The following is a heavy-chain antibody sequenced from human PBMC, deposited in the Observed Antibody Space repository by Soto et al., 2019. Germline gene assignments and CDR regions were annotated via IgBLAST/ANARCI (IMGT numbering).Heavy chain of an antibody. J-gene: IGHJ6*02. CDR2: INPNSGGT. Sequence: QVQLVQSGAEVKKPGASVKVSCKASGYTFTGYYMHWVRQAPGQGLEWMGWINPNSGGTSYAQKFQGRVTMTRDTSISTASMELSRLRSDDTAVYYCARGGDSGARYYYGMDVWGQGTTVTVSS. CDR1: GYTFTGYY. CDR3: ARGGDSGARYYYGMDV. D-gene: IGHD6-25*01. V-gene: IGHV1-2*02.